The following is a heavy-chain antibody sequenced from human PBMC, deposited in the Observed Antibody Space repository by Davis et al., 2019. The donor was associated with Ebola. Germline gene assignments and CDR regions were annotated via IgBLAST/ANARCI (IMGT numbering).Heavy chain of an antibody. CDR3: ARRGEIVPTNHWYFDL. CDR1: GGSISGHY. J-gene: IGHJ2*01. CDR2: IYYRGGT. D-gene: IGHD5-12*01. Sequence: PSETLSLTCTVSGGSISGHYWSWVRQAPGKGLEWIGYIYYRGGTNYHPSLRSRVTISVDTSKDQLSLLLNSVTAADTAVYYCARRGEIVPTNHWYFDLWGRGTLITVSS. V-gene: IGHV4-59*11.